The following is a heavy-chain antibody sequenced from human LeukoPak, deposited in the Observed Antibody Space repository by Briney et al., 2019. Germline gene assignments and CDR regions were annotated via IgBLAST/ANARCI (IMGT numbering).Heavy chain of an antibody. Sequence: ASVKVSCKASGYTFTSYGISWVRQAPGQGLEWMGWISAYNGKTNYAQKLQGRVTMTTDTSTSTAYMELRSLRSDDTAVYYCVRQYYHYSSDYYWAPDYWGQGTLVTVSS. CDR3: VRQYYHYSSDYYWAPDY. D-gene: IGHD3-22*01. J-gene: IGHJ4*02. CDR2: ISAYNGKT. CDR1: GYTFTSYG. V-gene: IGHV1-18*01.